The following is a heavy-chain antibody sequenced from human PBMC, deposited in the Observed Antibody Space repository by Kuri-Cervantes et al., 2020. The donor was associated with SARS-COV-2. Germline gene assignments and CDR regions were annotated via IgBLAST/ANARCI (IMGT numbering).Heavy chain of an antibody. J-gene: IGHJ4*02. V-gene: IGHV3-33*08. D-gene: IGHD3-3*01. CDR3: ARVSHRGSGYQNPPDY. Sequence: GKSLKISCAASGFTFSSYGMHWVRQAPGKGLEWVTVILYDGSNKYYADSVKGRFTISRDISKNTLYLKMNSLRAEDTAVYYCARVSHRGSGYQNPPDYWGQGTLVTVSS. CDR2: ILYDGSNK. CDR1: GFTFSSYG.